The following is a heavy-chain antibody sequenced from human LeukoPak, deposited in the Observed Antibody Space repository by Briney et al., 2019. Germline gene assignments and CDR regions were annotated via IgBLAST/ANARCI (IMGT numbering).Heavy chain of an antibody. CDR1: GFTFSSYS. CDR3: ARDVHDFWSGYRYGMDV. J-gene: IGHJ6*02. V-gene: IGHV3-21*01. CDR2: ISSSSSYI. Sequence: GGSLRLSCAASGFTFSSYSMNWARQAPGKGLEWVSSISSSSSYIYYADSVKGRFTISRDNSKNTLYLQMNSLRAEDTAVYYCARDVHDFWSGYRYGMDVWGQGTTVTVSS. D-gene: IGHD3-3*01.